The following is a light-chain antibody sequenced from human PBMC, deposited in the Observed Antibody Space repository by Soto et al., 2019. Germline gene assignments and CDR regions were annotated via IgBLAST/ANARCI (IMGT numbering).Light chain of an antibody. CDR2: AAS. V-gene: IGKV1-9*01. CDR1: QGISSY. CDR3: QQLNSYPLT. J-gene: IGKJ4*01. Sequence: IQLTQSPSSLSASVGDRVTITCRASQGISSYLAWYQQRPGKAPKLLIFAASTLQSGVPSRFSGSGSGTDFTLTIGSLQPEDFATYYCQQLNSYPLTFGGRTKVDIK.